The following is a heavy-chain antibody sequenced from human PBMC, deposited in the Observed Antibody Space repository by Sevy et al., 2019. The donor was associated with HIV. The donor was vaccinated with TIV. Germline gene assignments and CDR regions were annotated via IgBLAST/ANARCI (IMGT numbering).Heavy chain of an antibody. V-gene: IGHV1-24*01. J-gene: IGHJ4*02. CDR1: GSTLSQLS. CDR3: ATTKDYYDSSGYPFDY. D-gene: IGHD3-22*01. CDR2: FDPEDGET. Sequence: ASVKVSCKVSGSTLSQLSMHWVRQAPGKGLEWMGSFDPEDGETIYAQKIQGRLTMTEATSTDTAYMELSSLRSEDTAVYYCATTKDYYDSSGYPFDYWGQGTLVTVSS.